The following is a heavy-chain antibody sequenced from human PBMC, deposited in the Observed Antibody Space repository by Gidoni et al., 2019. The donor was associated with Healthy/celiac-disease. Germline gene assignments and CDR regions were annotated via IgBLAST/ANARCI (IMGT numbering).Heavy chain of an antibody. CDR1: GFTFSSYG. CDR2: IRYDGSNK. CDR3: AKIRVLRLGELSPLDY. D-gene: IGHD3-16*02. V-gene: IGHV3-30*02. J-gene: IGHJ4*02. Sequence: QVQLVESGGGVVQPGGALRLSCAASGFTFSSYGMHCVRQAPGKGLEWVAFIRYDGSNKYYADSVKGRFTISRDNSKNTLYLQMNSLRAEDTAVYYCAKIRVLRLGELSPLDYWGQGTLVTVSS.